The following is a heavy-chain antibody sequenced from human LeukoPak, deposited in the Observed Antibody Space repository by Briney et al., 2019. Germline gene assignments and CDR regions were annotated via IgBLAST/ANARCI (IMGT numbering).Heavy chain of an antibody. CDR3: ARDERNHHDSSGYYTRAGVDY. J-gene: IGHJ4*02. CDR1: GHTFTSYG. V-gene: IGHV1-18*01. Sequence: ASVKVSCKDSGHTFTSYGISWVRQAPGQALEWMGWISAYNGNTNYAQKLQGRVTMTTDTSTSTAYMELRSLRSDDTAVYYCARDERNHHDSSGYYTRAGVDYWGQGTLVTVSS. D-gene: IGHD3-22*01. CDR2: ISAYNGNT.